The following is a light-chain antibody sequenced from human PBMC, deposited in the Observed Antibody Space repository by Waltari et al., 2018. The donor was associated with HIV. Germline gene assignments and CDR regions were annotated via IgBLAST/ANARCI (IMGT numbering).Light chain of an antibody. V-gene: IGKV1-39*01. CDR2: SAS. CDR1: QPFSPH. Sequence: DIQMTHSPSSLSASVRDSVPMTCRPTQPFSPHLHWYQQKPGKAPKLLISSASSLQSGVPARFRGSGSGTAFTLTISTLQPEDFAAYHCHQNYPTPPTFGGGTKVEIK. CDR3: HQNYPTPPT. J-gene: IGKJ4*01.